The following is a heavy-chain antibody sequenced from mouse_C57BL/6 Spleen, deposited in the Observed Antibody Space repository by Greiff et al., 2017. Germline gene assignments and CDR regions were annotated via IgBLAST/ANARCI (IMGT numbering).Heavy chain of an antibody. CDR3: ARARGYFDY. J-gene: IGHJ2*01. V-gene: IGHV5-4*03. CDR2: ISDGGSYT. CDR1: GFTFSSYA. Sequence: EVMLVESGGGLVKPGGSLKLSCAASGFTFSSYAMSWVRQTPEKRLEWVATISDGGSYTYYPDNVKGRFTISRDNAKNNLYLQMSHLKSEDTAMYYCARARGYFDYWGQGTTLTVSS.